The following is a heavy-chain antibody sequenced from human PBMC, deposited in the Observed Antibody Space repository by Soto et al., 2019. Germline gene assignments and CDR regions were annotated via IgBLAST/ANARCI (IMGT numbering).Heavy chain of an antibody. D-gene: IGHD2-15*01. CDR1: GFTFSSYG. V-gene: IGHV3-33*01. CDR2: IWYDGSNK. J-gene: IGHJ4*02. Sequence: QVQLVEAGGGVVQPGRSLRLSCAASGFTFSSYGMHWVRQAPGKRLEWVAVIWYDGSNKYYADSVKGRFTISRDNSKNTLYLQMNSLRAADTAVYYCARAYLMVADLDYWGQGTLVTVSS. CDR3: ARAYLMVADLDY.